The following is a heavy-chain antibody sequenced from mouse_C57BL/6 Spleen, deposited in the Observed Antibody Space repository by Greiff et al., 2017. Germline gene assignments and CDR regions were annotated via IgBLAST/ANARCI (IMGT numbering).Heavy chain of an antibody. Sequence: EVQLQESGPGLVKPSQSLSLTCSVTGYSITSGYYWNWIRQFPGNKLEWMGYISYDGSNNYNPSRKNRISITRDTSKNQFFLRLNSVTTEDTATYYCARDRAGTDYAMDYWGQGTSVTVSS. CDR1: GYSITSGYY. CDR3: ARDRAGTDYAMDY. V-gene: IGHV3-6*01. D-gene: IGHD3-1*01. CDR2: ISYDGSN. J-gene: IGHJ4*01.